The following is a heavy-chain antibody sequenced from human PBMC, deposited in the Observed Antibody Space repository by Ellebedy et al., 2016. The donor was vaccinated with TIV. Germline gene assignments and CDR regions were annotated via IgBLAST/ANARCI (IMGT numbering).Heavy chain of an antibody. Sequence: GESLKISCAASGFTVSSSYMTWVRQAPGKGLEWVSVVYSGGNTYYEDSVKGRFTISRDNSKNTLYLQMHSLRAEDTALYYCTNSDLYSSGWLFESWGQGSLVTVSS. CDR1: GFTVSSSY. CDR2: VYSGGNT. V-gene: IGHV3-53*01. CDR3: TNSDLYSSGWLFES. D-gene: IGHD6-19*01. J-gene: IGHJ4*02.